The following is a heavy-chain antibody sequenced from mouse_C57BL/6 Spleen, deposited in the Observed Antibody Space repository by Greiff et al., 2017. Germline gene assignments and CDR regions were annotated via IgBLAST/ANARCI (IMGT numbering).Heavy chain of an antibody. J-gene: IGHJ2*01. D-gene: IGHD2-4*01. Sequence: VQLQQSGPELVKPGASVKISCKASGYTFTDYYMNWVKQSHGKSLEWIGDLIPNNGGTSYNQKFKGKATLTVDKSSSTAYMELRSLTSDDSAVYDCARGSYNDYDHYLDYWGQGTTLTVSS. CDR3: ARGSYNDYDHYLDY. CDR1: GYTFTDYY. CDR2: LIPNNGGT. V-gene: IGHV1-26*01.